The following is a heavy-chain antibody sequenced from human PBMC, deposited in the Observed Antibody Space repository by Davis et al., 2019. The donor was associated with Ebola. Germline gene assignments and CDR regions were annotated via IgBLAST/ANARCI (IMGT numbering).Heavy chain of an antibody. CDR3: ARDWTYYDILTGYQT. V-gene: IGHV3-21*01. CDR2: ISSSSSYI. CDR1: GGSISSSSYY. J-gene: IGHJ5*02. D-gene: IGHD3-9*01. Sequence: PSETLSLTCTVSGGSISSSSYYWGWVRQAPGKGLEWVSSISSSSSYIYYADSVKGRFTISRDNAKNSLYLQMNSLRAEDTAVYYCARDWTYYDILTGYQTWGQGTLVTVSS.